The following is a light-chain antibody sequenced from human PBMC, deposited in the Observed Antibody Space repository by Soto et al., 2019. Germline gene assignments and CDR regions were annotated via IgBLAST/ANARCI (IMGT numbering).Light chain of an antibody. V-gene: IGKV2-30*01. CDR3: MQVSHWPTT. CDR2: KVS. Sequence: DVELTQSPLSLPVTLGQPASISCRSSQSLVYSDGNTYLSWIHQRPGQSPRRLIYKVSNRDSGVPDRFSGSWSATDFTLKISGVEAEDVGVYFCMQVSHWPTTFGQGTRLEIK. J-gene: IGKJ5*01. CDR1: QSLVYSDGNTY.